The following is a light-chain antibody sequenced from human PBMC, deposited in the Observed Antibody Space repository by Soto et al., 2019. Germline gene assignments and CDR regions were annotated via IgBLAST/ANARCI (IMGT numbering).Light chain of an antibody. CDR2: GAS. CDR1: QSVSSNY. CDR3: QQRSNWPLT. V-gene: IGKV3D-20*02. J-gene: IGKJ4*01. Sequence: EIVLTQSPGTLSLSPGERATLSCRASQSVSSNYLAWYQQKPGQAPSLLMYGASRRATGIPERFSGSGSGTDFTLTISRLEPEDFAVYYCQQRSNWPLTFGGGTKVDIK.